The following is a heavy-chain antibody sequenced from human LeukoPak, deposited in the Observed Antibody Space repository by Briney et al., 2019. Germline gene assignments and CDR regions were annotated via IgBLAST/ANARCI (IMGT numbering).Heavy chain of an antibody. CDR2: TYYSGST. D-gene: IGHD3-16*02. CDR1: GGSISSSSYY. V-gene: IGHV4-39*01. Sequence: TSETLSLTCTVSGGSISSSSYYWGWIRQPPGKGLEWIGSTYYSGSTYYNPSLKSRVTISVDTSKNQFSLKLSSVTAADTAVYYCARHGPTLSLYYFDYWGQGTLVTVSS. CDR3: ARHGPTLSLYYFDY. J-gene: IGHJ4*02.